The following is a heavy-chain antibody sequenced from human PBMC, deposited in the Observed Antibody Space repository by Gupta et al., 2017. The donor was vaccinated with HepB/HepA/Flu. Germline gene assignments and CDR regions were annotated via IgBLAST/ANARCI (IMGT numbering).Heavy chain of an antibody. D-gene: IGHD5-12*01. CDR1: GFTFSSHA. J-gene: IGHJ6*02. CDR3: ARDSTPLYSGYDFGGGGGMDV. CDR2: ISYDGSNK. V-gene: IGHV3-30-3*01. Sequence: QVQLVESGGGVVQHGRSLSLSCAASGFTFSSHAMPWGRQAPGKGLEWVAFISYDGSNKYYADSVKGRFTISRDNSKNTLYLQMNSLRAEDTAVYYCARDSTPLYSGYDFGGGGGMDVWGQGTTVTVSS.